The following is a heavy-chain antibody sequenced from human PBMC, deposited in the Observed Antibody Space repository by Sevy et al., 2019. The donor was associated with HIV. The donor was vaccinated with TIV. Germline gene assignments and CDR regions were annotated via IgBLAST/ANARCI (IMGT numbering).Heavy chain of an antibody. CDR2: IYSGDST. D-gene: IGHD3-22*01. V-gene: IGHV3-53*01. CDR3: ARLSVYYYDSSGYYTTGHAFDI. CDR1: GFSVSNSY. Sequence: GGSLRLSCAASGFSVSNSYMSWVRQAPGKGLQWVSVIYSGDSTYYTDSVKGRFTISGDNSKNTRHLQMNSLRAEDTAVYYCARLSVYYYDSSGYYTTGHAFDIWGQGTMVTVSS. J-gene: IGHJ3*02.